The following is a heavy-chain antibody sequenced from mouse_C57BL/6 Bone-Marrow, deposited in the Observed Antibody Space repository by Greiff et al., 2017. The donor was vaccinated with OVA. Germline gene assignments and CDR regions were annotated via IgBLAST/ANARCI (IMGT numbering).Heavy chain of an antibody. V-gene: IGHV1-81*01. D-gene: IGHD2-2*01. CDR3: ARSGLLWLRPNYFDY. CDR2: IYPRSGNT. Sequence: QVQLQQSGAELARPGASVKLSCKASGYTFTSYGISWVKQRTGQGLEWIGEIYPRSGNTYYNEKFKGKATLTADKSSSTAYMELRSLTSEDSAVYFCARSGLLWLRPNYFDYWGQGTTLTVSS. CDR1: GYTFTSYG. J-gene: IGHJ2*01.